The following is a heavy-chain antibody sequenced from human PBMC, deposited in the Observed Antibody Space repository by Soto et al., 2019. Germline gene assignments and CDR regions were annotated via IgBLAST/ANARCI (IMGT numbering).Heavy chain of an antibody. CDR3: ARGTAYYGMDV. V-gene: IGHV4-30-2*01. CDR1: GGSISSGGYS. Sequence: SETLSLTCAVSGGSISSGGYSWSWIRQPPGKGLEWIGYIYHSGSTYYNPSLKSRVTISVDRSKNQSSLKLSSVTAADTAVYYCARGTAYYGMDVWGQGTTVTVSS. CDR2: IYHSGST. D-gene: IGHD5-18*01. J-gene: IGHJ6*02.